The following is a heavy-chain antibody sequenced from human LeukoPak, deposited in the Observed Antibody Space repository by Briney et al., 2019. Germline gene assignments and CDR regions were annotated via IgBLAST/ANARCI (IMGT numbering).Heavy chain of an antibody. CDR2: IYYSGST. D-gene: IGHD6-13*01. V-gene: IGHV4-39*07. J-gene: IGHJ3*02. CDR1: GGSISSSSYY. Sequence: SETLSLTCTVSGGSISSSSYYWGWIRQPPGKGLEWVGSIYYSGSTYYNPSLKSRVTISVDTSKNQFSLKLSSVTAADTAVYYCARDLPQQLGAFDIWGQGTMVTVSS. CDR3: ARDLPQQLGAFDI.